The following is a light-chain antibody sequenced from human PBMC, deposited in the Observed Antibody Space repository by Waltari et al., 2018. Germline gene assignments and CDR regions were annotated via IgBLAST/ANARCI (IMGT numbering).Light chain of an antibody. CDR3: QQYNAWPRT. CDR2: GAS. V-gene: IGKV3-15*01. CDR1: QGVSSS. Sequence: EIVMTQSPATLSVSPGERATLSCRASQGVSSSLAWYQEKPGQAPRLLISGASTRATGIPGRISGSGSGAEFTLTISSLQSEDSAVYYCQQYNAWPRTFGQGTKLEVK. J-gene: IGKJ1*01.